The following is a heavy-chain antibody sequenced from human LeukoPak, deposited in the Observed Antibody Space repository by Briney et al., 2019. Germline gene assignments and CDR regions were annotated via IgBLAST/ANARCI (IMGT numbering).Heavy chain of an antibody. J-gene: IGHJ4*02. V-gene: IGHV4-30-4*08. CDR1: GGSISSGDYY. Sequence: NPSQTLSLTCTVSGGSISSGDYYWSWIRQPPGKGLEWIGYIYYSGSTYYNPSLKSRVTISVDTSKNQFSLKLSSVTAADTAVYYCASNIVVVTAIDYWGQGTLVTVSS. D-gene: IGHD2-21*02. CDR3: ASNIVVVTAIDY. CDR2: IYYSGST.